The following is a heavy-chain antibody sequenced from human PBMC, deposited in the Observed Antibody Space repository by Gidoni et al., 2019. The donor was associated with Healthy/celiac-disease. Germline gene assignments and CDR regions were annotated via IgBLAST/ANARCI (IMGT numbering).Heavy chain of an antibody. CDR2: IYWDDDK. Sequence: QITLKESGPTLVTPTQTLTLTCTFSAFSLSTRGVGVGWIRQPPGKALEWLALIYWDDDKRYSPSLKSRLTITKVTSKNQVVLTMTNMDPVDTATYYCAHIRPPLRGEPHFDYWGQGTRVTVSA. J-gene: IGHJ4*02. V-gene: IGHV2-5*02. CDR3: AHIRPPLRGEPHFDY. D-gene: IGHD3-10*01. CDR1: AFSLSTRGVG.